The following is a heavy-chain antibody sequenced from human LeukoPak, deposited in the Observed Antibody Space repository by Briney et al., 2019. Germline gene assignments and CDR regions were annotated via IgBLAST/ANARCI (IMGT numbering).Heavy chain of an antibody. D-gene: IGHD6-19*01. CDR2: ISYDGSKK. CDR3: AKDKRSLGAYTSGQYYFDY. CDR1: GFTFSSYG. V-gene: IGHV3-30*18. J-gene: IGHJ4*02. Sequence: GGSLRLSCAASGFTFSSYGMHWVRQSSGEGLEWVAVISYDGSKKYYADSVKGRFTISRDHSKNTLDLQMSSLRAEDTAVYYCAKDKRSLGAYTSGQYYFDYWGQGTLVTVSS.